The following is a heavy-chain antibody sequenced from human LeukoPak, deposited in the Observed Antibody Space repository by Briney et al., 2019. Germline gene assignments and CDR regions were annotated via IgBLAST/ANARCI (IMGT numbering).Heavy chain of an antibody. CDR2: IDGDGSRA. J-gene: IGHJ3*01. Sequence: GGSLRLSCAASGFTVSSNYMSWVRQGPGKGLVWVSRIDGDGSRASYADSVKGRFTISRDNAKNTLYLQMNSPRPEDTAVYFCVREAGGTYAFDVWGQGTMVTVSS. V-gene: IGHV3-74*01. CDR3: VREAGGTYAFDV. D-gene: IGHD3-16*01. CDR1: GFTVSSNY.